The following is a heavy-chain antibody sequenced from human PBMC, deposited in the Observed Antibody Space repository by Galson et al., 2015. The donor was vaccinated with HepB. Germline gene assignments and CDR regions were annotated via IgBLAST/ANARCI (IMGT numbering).Heavy chain of an antibody. D-gene: IGHD3-22*01. J-gene: IGHJ5*02. CDR3: ARRTNYYDSSGYYYNWFDP. CDR2: IYYSGST. CDR1: GGSISSSSYY. Sequence: LSLTCTVSGGSISSSSYYWGWIRQPPGKGLEWIGSIYYSGSTYYNPSLKSRVTISVDTSKNQFSLKLSPVTAADTAVYYCARRTNYYDSSGYYYNWFDPWGQGTLVTVSS. V-gene: IGHV4-39*01.